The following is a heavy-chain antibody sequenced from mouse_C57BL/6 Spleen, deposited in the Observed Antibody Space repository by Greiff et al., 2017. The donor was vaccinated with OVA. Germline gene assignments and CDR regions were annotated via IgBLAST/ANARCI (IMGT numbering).Heavy chain of an antibody. J-gene: IGHJ3*01. CDR1: GYTFTSYW. CDR3: TRTYDYGGAWFAY. D-gene: IGHD2-4*01. CDR2: IYPGNSDT. Sequence: VQLQQSGTVLARPGATVKMSCKTSGYTFTSYWMHWVKQRPGQGLEWIGAIYPGNSDTSYKQKFKGKAKLTAVTSASTAYMELSSLTNEDSAVYYCTRTYDYGGAWFAYWGQGTLVTVSA. V-gene: IGHV1-5*01.